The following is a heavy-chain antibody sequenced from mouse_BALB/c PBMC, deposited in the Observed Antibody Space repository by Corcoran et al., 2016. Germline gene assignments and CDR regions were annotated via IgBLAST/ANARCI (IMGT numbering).Heavy chain of an antibody. J-gene: IGHJ3*01. CDR3: ARETYSGAY. Sequence: QVQLQQSGPELVKPGASVKISCKASGYAFSSSWMNWVKQRPVQGLEWIGRIYPGDGDTNYNGKFKGKATLTADTSSSTAYMQLSSLTSVDSAVYFCARETYSGAYWGQGTLVTVSA. V-gene: IGHV1-82*01. CDR2: IYPGDGDT. D-gene: IGHD2-10*01. CDR1: GYAFSSSW.